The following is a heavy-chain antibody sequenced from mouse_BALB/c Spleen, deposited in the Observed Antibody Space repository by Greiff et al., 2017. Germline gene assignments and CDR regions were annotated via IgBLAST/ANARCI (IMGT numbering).Heavy chain of an antibody. CDR3: ARDYYGSSYGSYYYAMDY. V-gene: IGHV5-6-3*01. CDR1: GFTFSSYG. J-gene: IGHJ4*01. CDR2: INSNGGST. Sequence: EVQRVESGGGLVQPGGSLKLSCAASGFTFSSYGMSWVRQTPDKRLELVATINSNGGSTYYPDSVKGRFTISRDNAKNTLYLQMSSLKSEDTAMYYCARDYYGSSYGSYYYAMDYWGQGTSVTVSS. D-gene: IGHD1-1*01.